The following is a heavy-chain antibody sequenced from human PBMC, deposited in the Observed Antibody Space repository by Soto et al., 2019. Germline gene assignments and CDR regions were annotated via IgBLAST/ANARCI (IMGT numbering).Heavy chain of an antibody. V-gene: IGHV3-33*01. D-gene: IGHD6-6*01. CDR2: IWYDGSNK. CDR1: GFTFSSYG. J-gene: IGHJ6*02. CDR3: ILDPYSSSSGYYYYGMDV. Sequence: GGSLRLSCAASGFTFSSYGMHWVRQAPGKGLEWVAVIWYDGSNKYYADSVKGRFTISRDNSKNTLYLQMNSLRAEDTAVYYCILDPYSSSSGYYYYGMDVWGQGTTVTAP.